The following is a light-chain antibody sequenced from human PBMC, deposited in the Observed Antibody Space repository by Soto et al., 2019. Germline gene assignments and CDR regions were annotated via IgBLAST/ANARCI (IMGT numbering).Light chain of an antibody. V-gene: IGLV2-23*01. CDR3: CSHAGDHVV. Sequence: QSALTQPASVSGSPGQSITISCTGTSSDIGSYNFVSWYQQHVGKAPKLVTYEGSKRPSGVSDRFSASKSGNTASLTISGLQAEDEADYYCCSHAGDHVVFGGGTKLTVL. J-gene: IGLJ2*01. CDR2: EGS. CDR1: SSDIGSYNF.